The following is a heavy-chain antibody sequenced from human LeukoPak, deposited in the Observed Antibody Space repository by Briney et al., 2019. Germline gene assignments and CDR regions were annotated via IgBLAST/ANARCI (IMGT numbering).Heavy chain of an antibody. CDR3: AKVKSYGSGSQPDY. J-gene: IGHJ4*02. CDR1: GFTFSSYG. CDR2: ISGSGGST. Sequence: GGSLRLSCAASGFTFSSYGMSWVRQAPGKGLEWVSAISGSGGSTYYADSVKGRFTISRDNSKNTLYLQMNSLRAGDTAVYYCAKVKSYGSGSQPDYWGQGTLVTVSS. D-gene: IGHD3-10*01. V-gene: IGHV3-23*01.